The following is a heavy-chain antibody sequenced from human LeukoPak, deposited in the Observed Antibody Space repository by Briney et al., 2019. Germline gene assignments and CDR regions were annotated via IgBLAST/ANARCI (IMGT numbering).Heavy chain of an antibody. J-gene: IGHJ4*02. CDR1: GFPFSDFS. Sequence: GGSLRLSCATSGFPFSDFSMSWFRQAPGKGLEWISTTNSGGTSTYYAESVKGRFTISRDNSKNTLYLQMSSLRVEDTAVYYCAKQSYARSLGEGGPGTLVSVSS. V-gene: IGHV3-23*01. CDR3: AKQSYARSLGE. D-gene: IGHD2-8*01. CDR2: TNSGGTST.